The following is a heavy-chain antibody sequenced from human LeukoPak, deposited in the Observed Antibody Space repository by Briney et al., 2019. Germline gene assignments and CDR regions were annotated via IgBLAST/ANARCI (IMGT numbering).Heavy chain of an antibody. D-gene: IGHD6-13*01. J-gene: IGHJ5*02. CDR2: ISAYDGET. CDR3: ARDKVIASAGTPNWLDP. Sequence: ASVKVSCKASGYTFTRYGISWLRQAPGQGLEWLGWISAYDGETNYEQKYQGRVTMTTDTPTSTAYMELRSLRSDDTAVYYCARDKVIASAGTPNWLDPWGQGTLVTVSS. V-gene: IGHV1-18*01. CDR1: GYTFTRYG.